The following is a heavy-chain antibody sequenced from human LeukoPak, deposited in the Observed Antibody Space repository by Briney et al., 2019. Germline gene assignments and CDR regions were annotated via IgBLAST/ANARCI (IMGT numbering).Heavy chain of an antibody. J-gene: IGHJ5*02. CDR1: GGTFSSYA. Sequence: SVKVSCKASGGTFSSYAISWVRQAPGHGLEWMGGIIPIFGTANYAQKFQGRVTITADKSTRTAYMELRSLRSDDTAVYYCARDLTPGLVATIPNWFDPWGQGTLVTVSS. CDR2: IIPIFGTA. D-gene: IGHD5-12*01. V-gene: IGHV1-69*06. CDR3: ARDLTPGLVATIPNWFDP.